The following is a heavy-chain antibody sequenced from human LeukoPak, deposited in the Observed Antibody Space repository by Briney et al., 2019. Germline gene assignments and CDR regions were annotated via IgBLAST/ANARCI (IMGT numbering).Heavy chain of an antibody. J-gene: IGHJ3*02. Sequence: GGSLRLSCAASGFTFSSYGMHWVRQAPGKGLEWVAVIWYDGSNKYYADSVKGRFTISRDNSKNTLYLQMNSLRAEDTAVYYCARGSGWRYDAFDIWGQGTMVTVSS. CDR2: IWYDGSNK. CDR3: ARGSGWRYDAFDI. CDR1: GFTFSSYG. V-gene: IGHV3-33*01. D-gene: IGHD6-19*01.